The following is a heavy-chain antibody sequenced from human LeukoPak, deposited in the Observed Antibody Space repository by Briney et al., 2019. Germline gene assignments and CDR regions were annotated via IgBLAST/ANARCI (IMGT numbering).Heavy chain of an antibody. CDR3: AKDLEWGRVGANYYDSSGYLLAGTYMDV. CDR2: ISGSGGST. V-gene: IGHV3-23*01. J-gene: IGHJ6*03. D-gene: IGHD3-22*01. CDR1: GFTFSSYA. Sequence: GGSLRLSCAASGFTFSSYAMSWVRQAPGKGLEWVSAISGSGGSTYYADSVKGRFTISRDNSKNTLYPQMNSLRAEDTAVYYCAKDLEWGRVGANYYDSSGYLLAGTYMDVWGKGTTVTVSS.